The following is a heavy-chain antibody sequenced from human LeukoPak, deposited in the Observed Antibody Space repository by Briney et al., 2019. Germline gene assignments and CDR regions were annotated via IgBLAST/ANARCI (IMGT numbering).Heavy chain of an antibody. CDR3: ARDRSPYYGDYTYSDAFDI. CDR1: GYTFTTYG. V-gene: IGHV1-18*01. J-gene: IGHJ3*02. Sequence: VASVKVSCKTPGYTFTTYGITWVRQAPGQGLEWMGWISAYNGNTNYAQKLQGRVTMTTDTSTNTAYMELRSLRSDDTAVYYCARDRSPYYGDYTYSDAFDIWGQGTMVTVSS. D-gene: IGHD4-17*01. CDR2: ISAYNGNT.